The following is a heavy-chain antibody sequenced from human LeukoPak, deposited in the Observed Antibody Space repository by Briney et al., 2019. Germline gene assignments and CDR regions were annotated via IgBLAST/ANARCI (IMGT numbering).Heavy chain of an antibody. Sequence: GASVKVSCKASGYTFTSYGISWVRQAPGQGLEWMGWISAYNGNTNYAQKLQGRVTMTADTSTSTAYMELRSLRSDDTAVYYCARARGIAVAGTPATFRGFRPWGQGTLVTVSS. CDR2: ISAYNGNT. D-gene: IGHD6-19*01. CDR1: GYTFTSYG. V-gene: IGHV1-18*01. CDR3: ARARGIAVAGTPATFRGFRP. J-gene: IGHJ5*02.